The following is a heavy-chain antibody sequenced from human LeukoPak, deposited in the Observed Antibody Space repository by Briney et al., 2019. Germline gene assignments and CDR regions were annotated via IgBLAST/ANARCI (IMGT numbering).Heavy chain of an antibody. CDR1: GGSISSYY. Sequence: SETLSLTCTVSGGSISSYYWSWIRQPPGKGLEWIGYIYYSGSTNYNPSLKSRVTISVDTSKNQFSLKLSSVTAADTAVYYCARDQELAGDRWFDPWGQGTLVTVSS. CDR2: IYYSGST. D-gene: IGHD6-19*01. J-gene: IGHJ5*02. CDR3: ARDQELAGDRWFDP. V-gene: IGHV4-59*01.